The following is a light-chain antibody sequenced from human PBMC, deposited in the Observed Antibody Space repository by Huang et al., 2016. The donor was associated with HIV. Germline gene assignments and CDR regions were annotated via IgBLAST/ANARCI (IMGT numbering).Light chain of an antibody. Sequence: DIVMTQNPLSLSVIPGQPASISCKSSQSLLDDKGKTYLYWFLQKSGQSPQLLIYEVSSRFSGVPDRFSGSGSGTDFTLKISRVEAEDVGIYFCMYGIKLGGTFGQGTKVEIK. J-gene: IGKJ1*01. CDR3: MYGIKLGGT. CDR2: EVS. V-gene: IGKV2-29*02. CDR1: QSLLDDKGKTY.